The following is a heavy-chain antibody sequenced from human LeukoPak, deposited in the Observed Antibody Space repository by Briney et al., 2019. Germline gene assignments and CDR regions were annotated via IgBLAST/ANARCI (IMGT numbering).Heavy chain of an antibody. J-gene: IGHJ4*02. CDR1: GFTISNYE. V-gene: IGHV3-48*03. Sequence: QAGGSLRLSCAASGFTISNYEFNWVRQAPGKGLEWVSYIGVGGNNINYAESVRGRFTTSRDNAKNSLYLQLNSLRAEDTAVYYCARETAHCGGDCFDYWGQGTLVTVSS. CDR2: IGVGGNNI. D-gene: IGHD2-21*01. CDR3: ARETAHCGGDCFDY.